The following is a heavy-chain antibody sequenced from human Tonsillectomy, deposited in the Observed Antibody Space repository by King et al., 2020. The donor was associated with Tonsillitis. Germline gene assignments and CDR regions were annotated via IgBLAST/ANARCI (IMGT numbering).Heavy chain of an antibody. CDR1: GFTFSTYA. CDR3: AKDKGDYGDYVGWFDP. J-gene: IGHJ5*02. V-gene: IGHV3-23*04. D-gene: IGHD4-17*01. Sequence: VQLVESGGGLVQPGGSLRLSCAASGFTFSTYAMSWVRQAPGKGLEWVSSIGGSGSHTYYADSVKGRFTISRDTSTNTLYLQMSNLGAEDTAVYYCAKDKGDYGDYVGWFDPWGQGTLVTVSS. CDR2: IGGSGSHT.